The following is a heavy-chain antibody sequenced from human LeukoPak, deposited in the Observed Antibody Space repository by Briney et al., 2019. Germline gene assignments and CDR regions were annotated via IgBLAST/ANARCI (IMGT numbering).Heavy chain of an antibody. J-gene: IGHJ4*02. CDR3: ARDRVYDYVWGSYRYLDY. Sequence: ASVKVSCKASGYTFTSYYMHWVRQAPGQGLEWMGIINPSGGSTSYAQKFQGRVTMTRDTSTSTVYMELSTLRSEDTAVYYCARDRVYDYVWGSYRYLDYWGQGTLVTVSS. CDR1: GYTFTSYY. V-gene: IGHV1-46*01. CDR2: INPSGGST. D-gene: IGHD3-16*02.